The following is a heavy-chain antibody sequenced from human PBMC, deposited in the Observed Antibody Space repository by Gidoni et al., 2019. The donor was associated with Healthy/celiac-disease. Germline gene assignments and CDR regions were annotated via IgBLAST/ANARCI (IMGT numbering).Heavy chain of an antibody. D-gene: IGHD4-17*01. CDR3: ARHLGYGDPFDAFDI. J-gene: IGHJ3*02. CDR1: GGSISSYY. CDR2: IYYSGST. V-gene: IGHV4-59*08. Sequence: QVQLQESGPGLVKPSETLSLTCTVSGGSISSYYWSWIRQPPGKGLEWIGYIYYSGSTNYNPSLKSRVTISVDTSKNQFSLKLSSVTAADTAVYYCARHLGYGDPFDAFDIWGQGTMVTVSS.